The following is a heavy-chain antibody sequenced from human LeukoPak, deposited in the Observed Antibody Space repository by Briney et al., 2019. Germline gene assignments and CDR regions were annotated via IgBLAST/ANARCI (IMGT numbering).Heavy chain of an antibody. CDR1: GFTFNAYA. J-gene: IGHJ5*02. V-gene: IGHV3-23*01. CDR2: ISGSGGST. Sequence: GGSLRLSCAASGFTFNAYAMSWVRQAPGKGLEWVSGISGSGGSTYYADSVKGRFTISRDDSKSMLYLQMNSLRAEDTAVYYCATGSGTWGQGTRVTVSS. CDR3: ATGSGT.